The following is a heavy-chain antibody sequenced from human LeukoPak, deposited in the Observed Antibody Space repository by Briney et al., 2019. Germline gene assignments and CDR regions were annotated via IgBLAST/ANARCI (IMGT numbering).Heavy chain of an antibody. D-gene: IGHD6-13*01. CDR2: ISSSSSYI. V-gene: IGHV3-21*01. CDR1: GFTFSSYS. Sequence: GGSLRLSCAASGFTFSSYSMNWVRQAPGKGLEWVSSISSSSSYIYYADSVKGRFTISRDNAKNSLYLQMNSLRAEDTAVYYCARERSSSWLYYYYYYMDVWGKGTTVTVSS. CDR3: ARERSSSWLYYYYYYMDV. J-gene: IGHJ6*03.